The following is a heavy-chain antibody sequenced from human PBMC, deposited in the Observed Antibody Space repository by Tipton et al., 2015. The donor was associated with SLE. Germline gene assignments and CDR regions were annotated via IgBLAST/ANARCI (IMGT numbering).Heavy chain of an antibody. CDR2: ISDRSSYI. D-gene: IGHD3-9*01. Sequence: GSLRLSCAASGLTFSTYSMNWVRQAPGKGLEWVSSISDRSSYIYYADSVKGRFTISRDTAKNSLYLQMNNLRAEDTAVYYCARDPHPLTGYYPDFDYWGQGTLVTVSS. CDR1: GLTFSTYS. J-gene: IGHJ4*02. V-gene: IGHV3-21*03. CDR3: ARDPHPLTGYYPDFDY.